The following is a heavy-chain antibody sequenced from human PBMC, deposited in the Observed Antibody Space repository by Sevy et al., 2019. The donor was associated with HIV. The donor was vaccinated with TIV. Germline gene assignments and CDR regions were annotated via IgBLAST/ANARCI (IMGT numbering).Heavy chain of an antibody. CDR1: GFTFSTYA. CDR3: VIPFSGGGGGY. Sequence: GGSLRLSCAGSGFTFSTYAMHWVRQTPGRGLEWVSTISYDGFNKYYRDSVKGRFAISRDNSKNTQYLQMNSLRVEDTAVYYCVIPFSGGGGGYWGQGTLVTVS. CDR2: ISYDGFNK. V-gene: IGHV3-30*09. D-gene: IGHD2-21*01. J-gene: IGHJ4*02.